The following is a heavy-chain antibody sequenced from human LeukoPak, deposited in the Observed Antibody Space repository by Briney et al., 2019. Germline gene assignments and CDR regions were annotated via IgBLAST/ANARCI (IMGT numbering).Heavy chain of an antibody. CDR3: AKDRLLYYGSGSYGI. Sequence: SETLSLTCAVYGGSFSGYYWSWIRQPPGKGLEWIGEINHSGSTNYNPFLKSRVTISVDTSKNQFSLKLSSVTAADTAVYYCAKDRLLYYGSGSYGIWGQGTMVTVSS. CDR2: INHSGST. D-gene: IGHD3-10*01. V-gene: IGHV4-34*01. CDR1: GGSFSGYY. J-gene: IGHJ3*02.